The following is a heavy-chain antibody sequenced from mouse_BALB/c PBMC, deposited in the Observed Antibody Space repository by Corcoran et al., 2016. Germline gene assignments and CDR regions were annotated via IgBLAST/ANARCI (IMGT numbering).Heavy chain of an antibody. V-gene: IGHV8-12*01. J-gene: IGHJ4*01. Sequence: QVTLKESGPGLLQPSQTLSLTCSFSGFSLRTSGMGVSWIRQPSGKGLEWLAHIYWDDDKRYNPSLKSRLTISKDTSSNQVFLKITSVDTADTATYYCARRGNGYAMDYWGQGTSVTVSS. CDR1: GFSLRTSGMG. D-gene: IGHD2-2*01. CDR2: IYWDDDK. CDR3: ARRGNGYAMDY.